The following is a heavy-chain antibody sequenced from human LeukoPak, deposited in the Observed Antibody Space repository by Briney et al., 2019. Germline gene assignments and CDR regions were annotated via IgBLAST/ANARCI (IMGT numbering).Heavy chain of an antibody. Sequence: VSVKVSCKASGYTFTGYYMHWVRQAPGQGLEWMGWINPNSGGTNYAQKFQGRVTMTRDTSISTAYMELSRLRSDDTAVYYCARDYNVLRFLEWLPTFDYWGQGTLVTVSS. J-gene: IGHJ4*02. V-gene: IGHV1-2*02. D-gene: IGHD3-3*01. CDR1: GYTFTGYY. CDR2: INPNSGGT. CDR3: ARDYNVLRFLEWLPTFDY.